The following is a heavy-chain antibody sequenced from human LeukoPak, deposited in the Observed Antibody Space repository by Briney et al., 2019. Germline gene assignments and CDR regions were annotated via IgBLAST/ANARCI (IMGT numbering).Heavy chain of an antibody. J-gene: IGHJ4*02. D-gene: IGHD1-26*01. Sequence: PGGSLRLSCAASGFTFSSYWMNWARQAPGKGLEWVANIKQDGSETYYVDSVRGRFAISRDNAKSLLYLQMNSLRPEDTAMYYCARRGWELLGFDHWGQGTLVTVAS. V-gene: IGHV3-7*01. CDR1: GFTFSSYW. CDR2: IKQDGSET. CDR3: ARRGWELLGFDH.